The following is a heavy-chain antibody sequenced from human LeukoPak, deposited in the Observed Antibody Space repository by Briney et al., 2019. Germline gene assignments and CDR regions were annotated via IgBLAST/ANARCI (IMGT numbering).Heavy chain of an antibody. CDR2: IKPNTGGT. J-gene: IGHJ2*01. D-gene: IGHD3-10*01. Sequence: ASVKVSCKASGYPFTGYYIHWVRQAPGQGLEWMGWIKPNTGGTDYAQKFQGRITMTRDTSINTAYLELSSLRSDDTAVYYCAKDRGANWYFDLWGRGTLVSVSS. V-gene: IGHV1-2*02. CDR1: GYPFTGYY. CDR3: AKDRGANWYFDL.